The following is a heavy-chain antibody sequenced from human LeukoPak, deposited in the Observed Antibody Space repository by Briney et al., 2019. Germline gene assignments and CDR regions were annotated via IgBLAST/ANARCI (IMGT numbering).Heavy chain of an antibody. D-gene: IGHD3-22*01. CDR2: INSDGSST. CDR3: ASLMGDYYDSSGYPLDY. V-gene: IGHV3-74*01. CDR1: GFTFSSYW. Sequence: SVGSLRLSCAASGFTFSSYWMHWVRQAPGKGLVWVSRINSDGSSTSYADSVKGRFTISRDNAKNTLYLQMNSLRAEDTAVYYCASLMGDYYDSSGYPLDYWGQGTLVTVSS. J-gene: IGHJ4*02.